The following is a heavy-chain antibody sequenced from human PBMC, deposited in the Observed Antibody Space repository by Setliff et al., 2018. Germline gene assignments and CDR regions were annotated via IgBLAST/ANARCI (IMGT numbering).Heavy chain of an antibody. V-gene: IGHV3-7*01. CDR1: GFTFSSYW. J-gene: IGHJ6*02. CDR3: ARGDRWGYSYGPYYYGMDV. CDR2: IEQDGSEK. Sequence: GGSLRLSCAASGFTFSSYWMSWVRQAPGKGLEWVANIEQDGSEKYYVDSVKGRFTISRDNAKNSLYLQMNSLRAEDTAVYYCARGDRWGYSYGPYYYGMDVWGQGTTVTVSS. D-gene: IGHD5-18*01.